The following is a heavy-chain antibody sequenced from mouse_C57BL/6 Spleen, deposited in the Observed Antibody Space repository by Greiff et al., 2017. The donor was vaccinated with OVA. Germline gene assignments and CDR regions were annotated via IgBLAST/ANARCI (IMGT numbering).Heavy chain of an antibody. J-gene: IGHJ3*01. CDR1: GYTFTDYY. Sequence: VQLQQSGPVLVKPGASVKMSCKASGYTFTDYYMNWVKQSHGKSLEWIGVINPSNGGTSYNQKFKGKATLTVDKSSSTAYMELNSLTSEDSAVYYCARWYDYDRAWFAYWGQGTLVTVSA. V-gene: IGHV1-19*01. D-gene: IGHD2-4*01. CDR3: ARWYDYDRAWFAY. CDR2: INPSNGGT.